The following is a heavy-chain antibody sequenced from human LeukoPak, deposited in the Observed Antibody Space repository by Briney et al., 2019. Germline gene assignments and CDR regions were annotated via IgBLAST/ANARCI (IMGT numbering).Heavy chain of an antibody. V-gene: IGHV1-2*02. CDR3: ATGSYLYDAFDI. D-gene: IGHD1-26*01. CDR2: IKPNSGGT. CDR1: GYTFSGYY. J-gene: IGHJ3*02. Sequence: ASVKVSCKASGYTFSGYYMHWVRQAPGQGLEWMGWIKPNSGGTNFAQKFQGRVTMTRDTSISTAYMELSRLRSDDTAAYYCATGSYLYDAFDIWGQGTMVTVSS.